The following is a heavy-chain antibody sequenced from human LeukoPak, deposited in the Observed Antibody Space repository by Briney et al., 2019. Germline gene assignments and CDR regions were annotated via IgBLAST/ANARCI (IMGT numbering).Heavy chain of an antibody. CDR2: ISAYNGNT. Sequence: ASVKVSCKASGYTFTSHGISWVRQAPGQGLEWMGWISAYNGNTNYAQKLQGRVTMTTDTSTSTAYMELRSLRSDDTAVYYCARRTYDSSGYYGGSLGWFDPWGQGTLVTVSS. CDR3: ARRTYDSSGYYGGSLGWFDP. J-gene: IGHJ5*02. CDR1: GYTFTSHG. D-gene: IGHD3-22*01. V-gene: IGHV1-18*01.